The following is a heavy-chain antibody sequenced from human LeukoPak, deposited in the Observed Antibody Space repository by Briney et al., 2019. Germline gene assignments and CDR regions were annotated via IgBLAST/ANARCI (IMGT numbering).Heavy chain of an antibody. V-gene: IGHV3-30*02. J-gene: IGHJ4*02. D-gene: IGHD5-12*01. Sequence: QTGGSLRLSCATSGFTFSSNGLHWVRQAPGKGLEWVAFIRYDGSNEYYADSVKGQFTISRDNSKNTLYLQMNSLRTEDTAVYYCAKTGYSGSAYGTWYFDYWGQGTLVTVSS. CDR3: AKTGYSGSAYGTWYFDY. CDR1: GFTFSSNG. CDR2: IRYDGSNE.